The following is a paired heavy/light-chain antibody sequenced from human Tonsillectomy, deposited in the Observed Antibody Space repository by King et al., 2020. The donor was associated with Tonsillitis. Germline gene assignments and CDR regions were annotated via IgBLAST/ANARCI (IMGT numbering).Heavy chain of an antibody. D-gene: IGHD3-22*01. J-gene: IGHJ4*02. V-gene: IGHV5-51*01. CDR3: ARRGHYYTSSGFNFGSQEFFDS. CDR1: GYTFTNFW. CDR2: IYPDDSDT. Sequence: EVQLVQSGAEVKKPGDSLRISCKGSGYTFTNFWIAWVRQMPGKGLEWMGIIYPDDSDTSYSPSLQGQVAISVDKSIDTAYLQWSSLKASDTAIYYCARRGHYYTSSGFNFGSQEFFDSWGQGTLVTVSS.
Light chain of an antibody. CDR3: QVWNGTSGQPSWV. CDR2: HHN. CDR1: NIGSKS. Sequence: SYEVTQPPSMSVAPGQTARITCGGDNIGSKSVQWYQQHPGQAPVVVIYHHNDRRSGIPERFSGSNSGNTATLTISRVEAADEADYYCQVWNGTSGQPSWVFGGGTKLTVL. J-gene: IGLJ3*02. V-gene: IGLV3-21*01.